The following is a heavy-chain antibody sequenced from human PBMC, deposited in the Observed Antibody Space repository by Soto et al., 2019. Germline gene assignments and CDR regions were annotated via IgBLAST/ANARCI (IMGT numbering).Heavy chain of an antibody. CDR2: IFGRGFGSGGST. Sequence: PGGSLRLSCAASGFIFSNYAMNWVRQAPGEGLEWVSTIFGRGFGSGGSTYYADAVKGRFTISRDISENTVYLELDKLTVDDTAVYYCARAREPEYSSSIFFDYWGRGTLVTVSS. CDR1: GFIFSNYA. V-gene: IGHV3-23*01. J-gene: IGHJ4*02. D-gene: IGHD6-6*01. CDR3: ARAREPEYSSSIFFDY.